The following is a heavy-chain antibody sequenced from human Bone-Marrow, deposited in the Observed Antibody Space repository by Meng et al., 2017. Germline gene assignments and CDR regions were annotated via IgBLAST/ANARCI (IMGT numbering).Heavy chain of an antibody. CDR3: ARKGVTPRGNWFDP. V-gene: IGHV4-4*02. J-gene: IGHJ5*02. D-gene: IGHD2-21*02. Sequence: QGQLQEWGQGRGKPSGTLSLTCAGSGGSISSSNWWSWVRQPAGKGLERIGEIYHSGSTNYNPSLKSRVTISVDKSKNQFSLKMSSVTAADTAVYYCARKGVTPRGNWFDPWGQGTLVTVSS. CDR2: IYHSGST. CDR1: GGSISSSNW.